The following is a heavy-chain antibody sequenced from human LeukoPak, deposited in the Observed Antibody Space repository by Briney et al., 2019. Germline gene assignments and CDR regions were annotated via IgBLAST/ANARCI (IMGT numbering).Heavy chain of an antibody. V-gene: IGHV1-69*06. Sequence: GASVKVSCKASGYTFTSYDINWVRQATGQGLEWMGGIIPIFGTANYAQKFQGRVTITADKSTSTAYMELSSLRSEDTAVYYCAQGTVTTSSFSYWGQGTLVTVSS. CDR2: IIPIFGTA. CDR1: GYTFTSYD. J-gene: IGHJ4*02. D-gene: IGHD4-17*01. CDR3: AQGTVTTSSFSY.